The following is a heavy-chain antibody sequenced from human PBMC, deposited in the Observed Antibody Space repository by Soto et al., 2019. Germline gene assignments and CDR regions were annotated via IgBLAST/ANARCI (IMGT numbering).Heavy chain of an antibody. D-gene: IGHD6-13*01. V-gene: IGHV2-5*01. CDR2: IYWNDEQ. CDR3: ARRLPGSSWYDV. Sequence: QITLKESGPTLVKPTQTLTLTCTFSGFSLTSGVVGVGWIRQPPGEALEWLALIYWNDEQYYNPSLRNRLTITRDTYKNLVVLTMTNMDSVDTATYYCARRLPGSSWYDVCGQGTTVTGSS. J-gene: IGHJ6*02. CDR1: GFSLTSGVVG.